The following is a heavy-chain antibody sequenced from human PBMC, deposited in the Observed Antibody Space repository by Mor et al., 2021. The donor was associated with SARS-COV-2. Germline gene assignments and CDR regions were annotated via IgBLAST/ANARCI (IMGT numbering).Heavy chain of an antibody. Sequence: MGEIYYSGSTNYNPSLKSRVSISVDKSKNQFSLTLNSATAADTAVYYCARRDGYNLDRIDSWGQGTLVTVSS. J-gene: IGHJ4*02. CDR3: ARRDGYNLDRIDS. CDR2: IYYSGST. D-gene: IGHD5-12*01. V-gene: IGHV4-4*02.